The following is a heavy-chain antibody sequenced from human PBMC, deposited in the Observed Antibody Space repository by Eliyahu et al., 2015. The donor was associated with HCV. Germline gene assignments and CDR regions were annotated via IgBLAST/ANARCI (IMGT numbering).Heavy chain of an antibody. V-gene: IGHV4-31*03. Sequence: QVQLQEWGPGLVKPSQTLSLTCTVXGGXISSGGYYWXWXRQHPGKGLEWIGYIYYSGSTYYNPSLKSRVTISVDTSKNQFSLKLSSVTAADTAVYYCARELRSYRGYFQHWGQGTLVTVSS. CDR3: ARELRSYRGYFQH. D-gene: IGHD2-2*02. CDR2: IYYSGST. CDR1: GGXISSGGYY. J-gene: IGHJ1*01.